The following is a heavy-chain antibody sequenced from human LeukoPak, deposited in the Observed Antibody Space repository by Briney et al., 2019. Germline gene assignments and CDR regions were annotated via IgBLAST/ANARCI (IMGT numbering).Heavy chain of an antibody. CDR1: GGSISNSY. CDR3: ARDLLGWFDP. CDR2: IYYSGTTT. J-gene: IGHJ5*02. V-gene: IGHV4-59*01. Sequence: SETLSLTCTVSGGSISNSYWNWIRQPPGKGLEWIGYIYYSGTTTNYNPSLRSRVTISVDTSKNQFSLRLTSVTAADTAVYYCARDLLGWFDPWGQGTLVTVSS.